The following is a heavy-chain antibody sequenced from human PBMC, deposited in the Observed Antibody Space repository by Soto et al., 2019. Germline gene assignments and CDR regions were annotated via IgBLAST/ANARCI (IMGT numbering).Heavy chain of an antibody. J-gene: IGHJ5*02. Sequence: SETLSLTCTVSGASISGFYWSWIRKPAGKGLEWIGRIYATGTTDYNPSLKSRVMMSVDTSKKKFSLKLRSVTAADTAVYYCVRGGPKTLRDWFDPWGQGISVTVFS. CDR1: GASISGFY. CDR3: VRGGPKTLRDWFDP. D-gene: IGHD2-15*01. CDR2: IYATGTT. V-gene: IGHV4-4*07.